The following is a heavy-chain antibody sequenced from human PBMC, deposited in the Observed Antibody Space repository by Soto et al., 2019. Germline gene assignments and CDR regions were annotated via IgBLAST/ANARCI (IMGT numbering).Heavy chain of an antibody. V-gene: IGHV1-24*01. CDR3: ATDLRGWYSGGWYESGWFDP. D-gene: IGHD6-19*01. J-gene: IGHJ5*02. CDR1: GYTLTELS. Sequence: ASVKVSCKVSGYTLTELSMPWLRQAPGKGLEWRGGFDPEDGETIYAQKFQGRVTMTEATSPDTAYKEQSSLRSEDTAVYYCATDLRGWYSGGWYESGWFDPWGQGTMVTVSS. CDR2: FDPEDGET.